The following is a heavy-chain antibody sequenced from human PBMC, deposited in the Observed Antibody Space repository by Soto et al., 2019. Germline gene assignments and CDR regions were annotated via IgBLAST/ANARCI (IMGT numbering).Heavy chain of an antibody. Sequence: HPGGSLRLSCAASGFTFGSYGFHWVRQAPGKGLEWVAVIWNDGSHKYYADSVKGRFTISRDDSRNTLYVQMNSLRADDTAIYYCGRVRAMGHLDLWGQGTLVTVSS. CDR1: GFTFGSYG. V-gene: IGHV3-33*01. CDR2: IWNDGSHK. J-gene: IGHJ5*02. CDR3: GRVRAMGHLDL. D-gene: IGHD2-8*01.